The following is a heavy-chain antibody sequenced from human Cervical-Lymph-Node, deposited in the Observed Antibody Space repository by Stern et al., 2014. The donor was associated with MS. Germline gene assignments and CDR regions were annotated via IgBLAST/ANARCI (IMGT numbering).Heavy chain of an antibody. J-gene: IGHJ4*02. Sequence: VQLVESGAEVKKPGSSVKVSCKASGGTFSSYAISWVRQAPGQGLEWMGGIIPIFGKEKYAQKFQGRVTITADESTSTAYMELSSLRSEDTAVYYCARVGAYCGGDCYSLADYWGQGTLVTVSS. D-gene: IGHD2-21*02. CDR2: IIPIFGKE. V-gene: IGHV1-69*01. CDR1: GGTFSSYA. CDR3: ARVGAYCGGDCYSLADY.